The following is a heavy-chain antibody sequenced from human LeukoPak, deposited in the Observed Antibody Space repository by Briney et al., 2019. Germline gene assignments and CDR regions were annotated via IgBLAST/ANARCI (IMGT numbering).Heavy chain of an antibody. J-gene: IGHJ4*02. CDR1: GFTFSSYA. CDR2: ISSNGGST. Sequence: GGSLRLSCAASGFTFSSYAMHWLRHAPGKGLEYLSAISSNGGSTYYANSVKGRFTISRDNSKSTLYLQMGSLRAEDMAVYYCARGYGDYWGQGTLVTVSS. CDR3: ARGYGDY. D-gene: IGHD4-17*01. V-gene: IGHV3-64*01.